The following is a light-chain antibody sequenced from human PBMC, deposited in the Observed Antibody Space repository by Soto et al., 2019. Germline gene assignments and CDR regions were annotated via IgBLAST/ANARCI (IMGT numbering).Light chain of an antibody. V-gene: IGLV1-44*01. J-gene: IGLJ2*01. Sequence: QSVLTQPPSASGTPGQRVTISCSGSSSNIGSNTVNWYQQLPGTAPKVLIYSNNQRPSGVPDRFSGSKSGTSASLAISGLQSEDEVEYYCAAWDDSLNGVVFGGGTKVTVL. CDR2: SNN. CDR1: SSNIGSNT. CDR3: AAWDDSLNGVV.